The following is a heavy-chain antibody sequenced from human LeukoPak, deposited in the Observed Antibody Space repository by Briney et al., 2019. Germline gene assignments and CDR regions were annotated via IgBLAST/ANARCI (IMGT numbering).Heavy chain of an antibody. V-gene: IGHV1-18*01. CDR1: GYTFTSYG. CDR2: ISAYNGNT. Sequence: ASVKVSCKASGYTFTSYGVSWVRQAPGQGLEWMGWISAYNGNTNYAQKLQGRVTMTTDTSTSTAYMELRSLRSDDTAVYCCARELGYYYDSSGYRDYYYYGMDVWGQGTTVTVSS. J-gene: IGHJ6*02. D-gene: IGHD3-22*01. CDR3: ARELGYYYDSSGYRDYYYYGMDV.